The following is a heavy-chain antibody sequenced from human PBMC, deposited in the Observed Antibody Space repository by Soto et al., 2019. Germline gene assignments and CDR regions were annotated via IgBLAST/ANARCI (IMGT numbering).Heavy chain of an antibody. CDR2: INTDGSST. CDR3: SKRGVDTFGLSY. V-gene: IGHV3-74*01. D-gene: IGHD3-10*01. J-gene: IGHJ4*02. Sequence: EVQLVESGGGLVQPGGSLRLSCAVSGFTFSSFWMHWVRQAPGEGLVWVSRINTDGSSTSYADSVKGRFTSSTDNAKNTMYLQMNSLRVEDTAMYYSSKRGVDTFGLSYWGQGTLITVSS. CDR1: GFTFSSFW.